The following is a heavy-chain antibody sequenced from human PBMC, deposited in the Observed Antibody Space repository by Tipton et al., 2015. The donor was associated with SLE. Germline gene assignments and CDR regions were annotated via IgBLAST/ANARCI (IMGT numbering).Heavy chain of an antibody. V-gene: IGHV3-49*03. Sequence: SLRLSCTASGFTFGDYAMSWFRQAPGKGLEWVGFIRSKAYGGTTEYAASVKGRFTISRDDSKSIAYLQMNSLKTEDTAVYYCTRASYYYDSSGYFSDYWGQGTLVTVSS. J-gene: IGHJ4*02. CDR3: TRASYYYDSSGYFSDY. CDR2: IRSKAYGGTT. D-gene: IGHD3-22*01. CDR1: GFTFGDYA.